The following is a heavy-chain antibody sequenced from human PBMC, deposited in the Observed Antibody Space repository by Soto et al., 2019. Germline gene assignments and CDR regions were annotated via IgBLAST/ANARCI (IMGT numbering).Heavy chain of an antibody. CDR1: GGSISSSSYY. V-gene: IGHV4-39*01. CDR3: ARHVKQPVRIDY. D-gene: IGHD6-6*01. Sequence: PSETLSLTCTVSGGSISSSSYYWGLIRQPPANGLECMGSIYYSGSTYYNPSLKSRVTISVDTSTNQFSLKLNYVTAAYTAVYYCARHVKQPVRIDYWGQGTLVTVSS. CDR2: IYYSGST. J-gene: IGHJ4*02.